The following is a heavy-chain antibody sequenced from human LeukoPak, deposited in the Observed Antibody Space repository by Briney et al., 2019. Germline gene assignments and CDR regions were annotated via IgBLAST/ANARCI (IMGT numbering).Heavy chain of an antibody. CDR3: TTEGLHYYDSSASFDY. Sequence: PGGSLRLSCAASGFTFSNAWMSWVRQAPGKGLEWVGRIKSKTDGGTTDYAAPVKGSITISRDDSKNTLDLQMNSLRTEATAVYYCTTEGLHYYDSSASFDYWGQGTLVTVSS. J-gene: IGHJ4*02. CDR1: GFTFSNAW. CDR2: IKSKTDGGTT. D-gene: IGHD3-22*01. V-gene: IGHV3-15*01.